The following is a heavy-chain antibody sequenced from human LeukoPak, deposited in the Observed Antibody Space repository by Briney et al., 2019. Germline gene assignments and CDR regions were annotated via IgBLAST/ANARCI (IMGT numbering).Heavy chain of an antibody. D-gene: IGHD3-16*02. V-gene: IGHV3-64*01. CDR1: GFIFYSYA. CDR3: TRGPGYDYVWGTYRADY. CDR2: ITSSGSST. Sequence: GSLRLSCSASGFIFYSYAMHWVRQAPGRGLEYVAAITSSGSSTFRANSVKGRFTISRDNSKNTLYLQMGSLRPEDMAVYFCTRGPGYDYVWGTYRADYWGQGTLVTVSS. J-gene: IGHJ4*02.